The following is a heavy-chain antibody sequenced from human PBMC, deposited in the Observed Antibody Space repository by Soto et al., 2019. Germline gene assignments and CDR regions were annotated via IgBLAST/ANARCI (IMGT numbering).Heavy chain of an antibody. J-gene: IGHJ6*02. D-gene: IGHD2-2*01. CDR1: GGSISIYY. Sequence: PSETLSLTCTVSGGSISIYYWSLIRQPPGKGLEWIGDIYYSGSTNYNPSLKSRVTISVDTSKKQFSLKLSSVTAADTAVYYCAREGYCSSTSCTYGTDVWGQGTTVTVSS. CDR2: IYYSGST. CDR3: AREGYCSSTSCTYGTDV. V-gene: IGHV4-59*01.